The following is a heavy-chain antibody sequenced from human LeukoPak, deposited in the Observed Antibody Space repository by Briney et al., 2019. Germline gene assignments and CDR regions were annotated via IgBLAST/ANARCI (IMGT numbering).Heavy chain of an antibody. V-gene: IGHV3-74*03. CDR2: INGDGTST. Sequence: GGSLRLSCAASGFTFSTYWMHWVRQAPGKGLLWVSRINGDGTSTKYADSVKGRFTVSRDNARHTLYLQMNSLSAEDTAVYYCARDGSGSYYDYFDYWGQGTLVTVSS. J-gene: IGHJ4*02. CDR3: ARDGSGSYYDYFDY. CDR1: GFTFSTYW. D-gene: IGHD1-26*01.